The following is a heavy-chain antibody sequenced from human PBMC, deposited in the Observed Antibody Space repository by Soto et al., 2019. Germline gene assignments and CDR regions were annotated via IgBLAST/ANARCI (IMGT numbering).Heavy chain of an antibody. CDR1: GTIFSSYT. Sequence: QVQLVQSGAEVKKPGSSVRVSCKASGTIFSSYTISWVRQAPGQGLEWMGRIIPILGETNSARKFQGRVTLTADKSTNTAYMELNSLRLEDTAVYYCARGLGGRMDDWGQGTTVTVSS. CDR3: ARGLGGRMDD. CDR2: IIPILGET. J-gene: IGHJ6*02. V-gene: IGHV1-69*08. D-gene: IGHD3-16*01.